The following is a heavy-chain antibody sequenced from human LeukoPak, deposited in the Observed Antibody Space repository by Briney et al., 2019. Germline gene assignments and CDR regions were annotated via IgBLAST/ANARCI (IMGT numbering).Heavy chain of an antibody. CDR2: IYYSGST. CDR3: ARSTVTAVGIVNWFDP. CDR1: GGSISSGGYY. Sequence: SETLSLTCTVSGGSISSGGYYWSWIRQHPGKGLEWIGYIYYSGSTYYNPSLKSRVTISVDTSKNQFSLKLSSVTAADTAVYYCARSTVTAVGIVNWFDPWGQGTLVTVSS. D-gene: IGHD4-17*01. V-gene: IGHV4-31*03. J-gene: IGHJ5*02.